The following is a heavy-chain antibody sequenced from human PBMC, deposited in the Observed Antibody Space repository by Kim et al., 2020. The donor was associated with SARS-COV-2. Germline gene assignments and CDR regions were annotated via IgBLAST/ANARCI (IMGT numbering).Heavy chain of an antibody. D-gene: IGHD3-10*01. CDR2: IRKKAEGGTT. V-gene: IGHV3-49*03. CDR3: TIDHPRLLAY. CDR1: GFMFGDST. J-gene: IGHJ4*02. Sequence: GGSLRLSCTASGFMFGDSTMTWIRQAPGKGLEWVGFIRKKAEGGTTEYAASVKGRFSISRDDSKSIVYLQMNSLKTEDTAVYYCTIDHPRLLAYWGQGTLVTVSS.